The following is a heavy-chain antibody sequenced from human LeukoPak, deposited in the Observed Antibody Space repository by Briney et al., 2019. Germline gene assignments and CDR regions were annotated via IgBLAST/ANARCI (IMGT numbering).Heavy chain of an antibody. CDR3: AGSYYDSSGLTAY. J-gene: IGHJ4*02. D-gene: IGHD3-22*01. CDR2: IYSGGST. CDR1: GFTVSSNY. V-gene: IGHV3-53*04. Sequence: TGGSLRLSCAASGFTVSSNYMSWVRQAPGKGLEWVSVIYSGGSTYYADSVKGRFTISRHNSKNTLYLQMNSLRAEDTAVYYCAGSYYDSSGLTAYWGQGTLVTVSS.